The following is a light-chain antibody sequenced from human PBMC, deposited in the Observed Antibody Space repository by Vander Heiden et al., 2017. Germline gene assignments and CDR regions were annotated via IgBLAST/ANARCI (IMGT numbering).Light chain of an antibody. J-gene: IGLJ2*01. CDR2: ANS. CDR1: RSNIGAGYD. V-gene: IGLV1-40*01. Sequence: QSVLTPPPSLSVAPGPLVPFSCTGSRSNIGAGYDVHWYQQLPGTAPKLLISANSNRPSGVPDRFSGSKSGTSASLAITGLQAEDEADYYCQSYDSSLSGSLFGGGTKLTVL. CDR3: QSYDSSLSGSL.